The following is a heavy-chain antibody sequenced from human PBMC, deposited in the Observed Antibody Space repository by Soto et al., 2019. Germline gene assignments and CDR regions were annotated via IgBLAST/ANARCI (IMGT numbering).Heavy chain of an antibody. CDR2: ISGSGGST. J-gene: IGHJ4*02. CDR3: AKGSSLAGYFDY. D-gene: IGHD3-16*02. V-gene: IGHV3-23*01. Sequence: GGSLRLSCAASGFTFSSYAMSWVRQAPGKGLEWVSAISGSGGSTYYADSAKGRFTISRDNSKNTLYLQMNSLRAEDTAVYYCAKGSSLAGYFDYWGQGTLVTVSS. CDR1: GFTFSSYA.